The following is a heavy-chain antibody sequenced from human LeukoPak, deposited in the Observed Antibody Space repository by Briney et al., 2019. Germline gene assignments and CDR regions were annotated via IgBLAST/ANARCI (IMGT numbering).Heavy chain of an antibody. CDR2: IYYSGST. D-gene: IGHD2-21*02. CDR1: GGSISSYC. CDR3: ARSYCGGDCALDV. V-gene: IGHV4-59*01. J-gene: IGHJ6*04. Sequence: SETLSLTCTVSGGSISSYCWSWIRQPPGKGLEWIGYIYYSGSTNYNPSLKSRVTISVDTSKNQFSLKLSSVTAADTAVYYCARSYCGGDCALDVWGKGTTVTVSS.